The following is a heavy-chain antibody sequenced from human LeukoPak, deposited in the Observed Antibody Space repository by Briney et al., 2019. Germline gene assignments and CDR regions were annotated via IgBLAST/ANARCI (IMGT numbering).Heavy chain of an antibody. V-gene: IGHV3-33*06. J-gene: IGHJ4*02. CDR1: GFTFSSYG. D-gene: IGHD6-13*01. Sequence: GVSLRLSCAASGFTFSSYGMLWVRQAPGKGLEWGAVIWYDGSNKYYADSVKGRFTISRDNSKNTLYLQMNSLRAEDTAVYYCAKELYSSSWSYYFDYWGQGTLVTVSS. CDR3: AKELYSSSWSYYFDY. CDR2: IWYDGSNK.